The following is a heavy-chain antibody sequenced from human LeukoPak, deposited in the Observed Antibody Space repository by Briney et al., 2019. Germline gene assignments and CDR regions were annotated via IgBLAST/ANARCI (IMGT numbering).Heavy chain of an antibody. CDR3: ARAVAGPLDY. CDR1: GGSISSYY. J-gene: IGHJ4*02. Sequence: PSETLSLTCTVSGGSISSYYWSWIRQPPGKGLEWIGYIYYSGSTNYNPSLKSRVTISVDTSKNQFSLKLSSVTAADTAVYYCARAVAGPLDYWGQGTLVTVSS. CDR2: IYYSGST. V-gene: IGHV4-59*12. D-gene: IGHD6-19*01.